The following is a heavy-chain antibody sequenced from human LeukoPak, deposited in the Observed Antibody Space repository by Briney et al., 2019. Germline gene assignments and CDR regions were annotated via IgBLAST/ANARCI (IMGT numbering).Heavy chain of an antibody. CDR1: GFTFSSYA. Sequence: GGSLGLSCAASGFTFSSYAMSWVRQAPGKGLEWVSAISTSGDSTYYADSVKGRFTISRDNSKNTLYLQMNSLRAEDTAVYYCAKDRIAAAGTGYYYGMDVWGQGTTVTVSS. J-gene: IGHJ6*02. V-gene: IGHV3-23*01. CDR3: AKDRIAAAGTGYYYGMDV. CDR2: ISTSGDST. D-gene: IGHD6-13*01.